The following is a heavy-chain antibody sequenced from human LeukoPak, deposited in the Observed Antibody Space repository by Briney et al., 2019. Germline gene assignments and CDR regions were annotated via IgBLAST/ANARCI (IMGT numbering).Heavy chain of an antibody. J-gene: IGHJ3*02. CDR3: GREILPSYAFDI. CDR2: ISYDGSNK. CDR1: GFTFSSYA. V-gene: IGHV3-30*14. Sequence: GGSLRLSCAASGFTFSSYAMHWVRQAPGKGLEWVAVISYDGSNKYYADSVKGRFTISRDISKNTLFFEMNSLRAEDTAVYYCGREILPSYAFDIWGQGTMVTVSS. D-gene: IGHD2/OR15-2a*01.